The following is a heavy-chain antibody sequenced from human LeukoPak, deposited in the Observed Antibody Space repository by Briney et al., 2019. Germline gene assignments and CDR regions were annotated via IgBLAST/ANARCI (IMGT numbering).Heavy chain of an antibody. V-gene: IGHV4-39*07. D-gene: IGHD6-19*01. CDR2: IYYRGSA. Sequence: PSETLSLTCTVSGDSVNSGAYYWSWIRQSPGKGLEWIGDIYYRGSAYYNPSLTSRVTMSVDTSKNQFSLKLSSVTAADTAVYYCVRIAVAGTVDYWGQGTLVTVSS. CDR3: VRIAVAGTVDY. J-gene: IGHJ4*02. CDR1: GDSVNSGAYY.